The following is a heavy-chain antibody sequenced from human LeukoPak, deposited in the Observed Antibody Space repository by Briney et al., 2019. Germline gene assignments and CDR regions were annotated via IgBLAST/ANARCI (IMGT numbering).Heavy chain of an antibody. Sequence: SQTLSLTCAISGDSVSSNSAAWNWIRQSPSRGLEWLGRTYYRSKWYNDYAVSVKSRITINPDTSKNQFSLQLNSVTPEDTAVYHCARHIQVAFRVSRLGWFDSWGQGTLVTVSS. CDR2: TYYRSKWYN. V-gene: IGHV6-1*01. J-gene: IGHJ5*01. CDR3: ARHIQVAFRVSRLGWFDS. D-gene: IGHD3-3*02. CDR1: GDSVSSNSAA.